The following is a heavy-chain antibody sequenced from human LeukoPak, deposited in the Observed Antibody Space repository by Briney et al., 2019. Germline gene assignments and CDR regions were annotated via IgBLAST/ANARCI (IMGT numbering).Heavy chain of an antibody. V-gene: IGHV3-30-3*01. CDR3: ATPVGATSNY. D-gene: IGHD1-26*01. Sequence: GRSLRLSCAASGFTFSSYAMHWVRQAPGKGLEWVAVISYDGSNNYYADSVKGRFTISRDNSKNTLYLQMNSLRAEDTAVYYCATPVGATSNYWGQGTLVTVSS. CDR1: GFTFSSYA. J-gene: IGHJ4*02. CDR2: ISYDGSNN.